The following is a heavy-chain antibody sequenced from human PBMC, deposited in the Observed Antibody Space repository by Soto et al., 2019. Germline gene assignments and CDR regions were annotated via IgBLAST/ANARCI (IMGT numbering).Heavy chain of an antibody. CDR1: GGSFSDYY. V-gene: IGHV4-34*01. CDR3: ARGRNRIVLTAYYYYGMDV. CDR2: INHSGST. D-gene: IGHD3-16*01. Sequence: SETLSLTCAVYGGSFSDYYCSWLRQPPGKGLEWIGEINHSGSTNYNPSLKSRVTISVDTSKNQFSLKLRSVTAADTAVYYGARGRNRIVLTAYYYYGMDVWGQGTTVTVS. J-gene: IGHJ6*02.